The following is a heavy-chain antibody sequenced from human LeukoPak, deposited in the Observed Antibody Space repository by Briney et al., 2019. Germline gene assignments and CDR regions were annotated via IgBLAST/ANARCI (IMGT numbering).Heavy chain of an antibody. J-gene: IGHJ3*02. V-gene: IGHV3-30*02. CDR1: GFTFGDYA. Sequence: GSLRLSCTASGFTFGDYAMSWVRQAPGKGLEWVAFIRFDGTTKNYADSVKGRFIISRDNAKKSLYLQMNSLRAEDTAVYYCARDHHRRLYDSQARDTFDIWGQGTMVTVSS. D-gene: IGHD3-22*01. CDR3: ARDHHRRLYDSQARDTFDI. CDR2: IRFDGTTK.